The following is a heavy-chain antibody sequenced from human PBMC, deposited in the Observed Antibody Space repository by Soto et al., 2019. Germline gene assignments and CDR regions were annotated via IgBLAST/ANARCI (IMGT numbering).Heavy chain of an antibody. V-gene: IGHV3-30*18. CDR3: AKDRYKSGSSCLGY. D-gene: IGHD6-13*01. CDR2: ISYDGSNK. J-gene: IGHJ4*02. Sequence: QVQLVESGGGVVQPGRSLRLSCAASGFTFSSYGMHWVRQAPGKGLEWVAVISYDGSNKYYADSVKGRFTISRDNSKNTLYLQMNSLRAEDTAVYYCAKDRYKSGSSCLGYWGQGTLVTVSS. CDR1: GFTFSSYG.